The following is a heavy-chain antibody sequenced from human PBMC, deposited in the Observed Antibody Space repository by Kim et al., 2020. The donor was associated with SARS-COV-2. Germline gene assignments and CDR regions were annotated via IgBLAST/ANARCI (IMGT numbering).Heavy chain of an antibody. Sequence: GGSLRLSCAASGFTFSSYAMSWVRQAPGKGLEWVAAISGSGGSNYAAASLSGRFTFTDDNYKNPQYLLNSILRDETTADHCGTKLPGVGDNVYFDYCDQG. V-gene: IGHV3-23*01. CDR2: ISGSGGSN. CDR3: TKLPGVGDNVYFDY. D-gene: IGHD3-16*01. J-gene: IGHJ4*02. CDR1: GFTFSSYA.